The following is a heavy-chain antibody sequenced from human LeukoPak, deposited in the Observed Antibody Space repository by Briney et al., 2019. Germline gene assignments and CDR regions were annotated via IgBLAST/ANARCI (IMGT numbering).Heavy chain of an antibody. CDR2: IKKDGSEK. CDR3: ARDGADYYGSGRGYGMDV. J-gene: IGHJ6*04. Sequence: PGGSLRLYCAAYGFTFSSYWMSWVRQAQGKGLEGVGNIKKDGSEKNYVDSVKGRFTISRDNAKISLYLQMNSLRVEYTAVYYCARDGADYYGSGRGYGMDVWGKGTTVTVSS. D-gene: IGHD3-10*01. CDR1: GFTFSSYW. V-gene: IGHV3-7*03.